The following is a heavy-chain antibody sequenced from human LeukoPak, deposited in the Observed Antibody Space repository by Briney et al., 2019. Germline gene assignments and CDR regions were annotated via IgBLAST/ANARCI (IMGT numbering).Heavy chain of an antibody. D-gene: IGHD3-22*01. CDR3: ARDYGNDSSGYHLLYYYYGMDV. J-gene: IGHJ6*02. CDR2: IYHSGRT. CDR1: DGSISSNHW. Sequence: PSETLSLTCVVSDGSISSNHWWSWVRQPPGKGLEWIGEIYHSGRTNYNPSLKSRVTISVDKSKNQFSLNLNSVTAADTAVYYCARDYGNDSSGYHLLYYYYGMDVWGQGTTVTVSS. V-gene: IGHV4-4*02.